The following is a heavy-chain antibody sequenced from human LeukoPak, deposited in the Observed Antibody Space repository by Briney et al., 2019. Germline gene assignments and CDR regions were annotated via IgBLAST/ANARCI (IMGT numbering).Heavy chain of an antibody. CDR1: GYTFTSYY. CDR3: ARSPKDSWWGTLLDI. Sequence: GASVKVSCKASGYTFTSYYMHWVRQATGQGLEWMGWMNPNSGNTGYAQKFQGRVTMTRNTSVSTAYMELSSLRSEDTAVYYCARSPKDSWWGTLLDIWGQGTMVTVSS. D-gene: IGHD2-8*02. CDR2: MNPNSGNT. V-gene: IGHV1-8*02. J-gene: IGHJ3*02.